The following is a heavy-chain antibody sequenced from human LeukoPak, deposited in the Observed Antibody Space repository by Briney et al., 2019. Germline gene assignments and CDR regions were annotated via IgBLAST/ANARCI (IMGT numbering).Heavy chain of an antibody. J-gene: IGHJ6*03. CDR3: AKESPLYFGASREYMDV. V-gene: IGHV3-30*18. Sequence: PGGSLRLSCAASGFTFSSYGMHWVRQAPGKGLEWVAVISYDGSNKYYADSVKGRFTISRDNSKNTLYLQMNSLRAEDTAVYYCAKESPLYFGASREYMDVWGKGTTVTVSS. CDR2: ISYDGSNK. D-gene: IGHD3-9*01. CDR1: GFTFSSYG.